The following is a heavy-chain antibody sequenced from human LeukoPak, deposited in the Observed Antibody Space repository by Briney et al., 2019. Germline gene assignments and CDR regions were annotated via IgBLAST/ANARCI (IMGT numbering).Heavy chain of an antibody. Sequence: ASVKLSCKASGYTFTGYYMHWVRHARGQGLEWMGWINPNSGGTNYAQKFQGRVTMTRDTSISTAYMELSRLRSDDTAVYYCARGGDYYDSSGYYSYYYYMDVWGKGTTVTVSS. J-gene: IGHJ6*03. D-gene: IGHD3-22*01. CDR1: GYTFTGYY. CDR3: ARGGDYYDSSGYYSYYYYMDV. CDR2: INPNSGGT. V-gene: IGHV1-2*02.